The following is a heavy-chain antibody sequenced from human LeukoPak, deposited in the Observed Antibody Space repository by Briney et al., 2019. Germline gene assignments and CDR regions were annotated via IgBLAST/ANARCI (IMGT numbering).Heavy chain of an antibody. J-gene: IGHJ5*02. CDR3: ATVRSIGYCSGGSCLSGFDP. D-gene: IGHD2-15*01. CDR1: GYTFTSYG. V-gene: IGHV1-18*01. Sequence: GASVKVSCKASGYTFTSYGISWVRQAPGQGLEWMGWISAYNGNTNYAQKLQGRVTMTTDTSTSTAYMELRSLRSEDTAVYYCATVRSIGYCSGGSCLSGFDPWGQGTLVTVSS. CDR2: ISAYNGNT.